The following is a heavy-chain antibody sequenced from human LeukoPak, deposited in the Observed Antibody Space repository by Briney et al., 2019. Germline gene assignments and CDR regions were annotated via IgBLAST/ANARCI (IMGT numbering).Heavy chain of an antibody. V-gene: IGHV3-7*01. D-gene: IGHD2-2*01. Sequence: GGSLRLSCAASGFTFSYYGMHWVRQAPGKGLEWVANIKQDGSEKYYVDSVKGRSTISRDNAKNSLYLQMNSLRAEDTAVYYCARDLVPAFDYWGQGTLVTVSS. CDR3: ARDLVPAFDY. CDR1: GFTFSYYG. J-gene: IGHJ4*02. CDR2: IKQDGSEK.